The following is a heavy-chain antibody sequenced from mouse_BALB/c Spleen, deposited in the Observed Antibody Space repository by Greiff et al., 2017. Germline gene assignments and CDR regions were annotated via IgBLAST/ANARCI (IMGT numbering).Heavy chain of an antibody. D-gene: IGHD2-1*01. J-gene: IGHJ2*01. CDR2: IYPGDGDT. CDR3: ARVDGNFFCDS. CDR1: GYTFTSYW. V-gene: IGHV1-87*01. Sequence: VQLQPSGAELARPGASVTLSCKASGYTFTSYWMQWVKQRPGQGLEWIGAIYPGDGDTRYTQKFKGKATLTADKSSSTAYMQLSSLASEDSAVYYCARVDGNFFCDSWGQGTTLTVST.